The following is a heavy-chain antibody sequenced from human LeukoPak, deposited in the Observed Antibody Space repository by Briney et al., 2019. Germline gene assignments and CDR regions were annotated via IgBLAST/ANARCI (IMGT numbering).Heavy chain of an antibody. Sequence: GWINAGNGDTKYSQKFQGRVTITRDTSASTAYMEMSSLRCDDTAVYYCARDKVDTAMVTSNYWGQGTLVTVSS. D-gene: IGHD5-18*01. V-gene: IGHV1-3*01. CDR3: ARDKVDTAMVTSNY. J-gene: IGHJ4*02. CDR2: INAGNGDT.